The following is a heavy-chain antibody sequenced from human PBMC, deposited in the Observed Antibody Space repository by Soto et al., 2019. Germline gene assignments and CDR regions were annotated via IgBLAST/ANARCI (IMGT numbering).Heavy chain of an antibody. CDR1: GYTFTSYD. Sequence: QVQLVQSGAEVKKPGASVKVSCKASGYTFTSYDINWVRQATGQGLEWMGWMNPNSGNTGYAQKFQGRVTMTRNTSIRTAYMELSSLRSEDTAVYYCARADSGYDVYYYYYMDVWGKGTTVTVSS. J-gene: IGHJ6*03. CDR3: ARADSGYDVYYYYYMDV. D-gene: IGHD5-12*01. V-gene: IGHV1-8*01. CDR2: MNPNSGNT.